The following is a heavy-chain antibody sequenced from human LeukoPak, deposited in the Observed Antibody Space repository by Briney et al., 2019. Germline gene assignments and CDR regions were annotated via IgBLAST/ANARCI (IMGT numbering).Heavy chain of an antibody. CDR1: GFTFSSYA. D-gene: IGHD4-23*01. J-gene: IGHJ4*02. V-gene: IGHV3-23*01. Sequence: GGSLRLSCAASGFTFSSYAMNWVRQAPGKGLEWVSAISGSASSTYYADSVKGRFTISRDNSKNTLYLQMNSLRPEDTAVYYCAKDDGDGGHFDYWGQGTLVTVSS. CDR3: AKDDGDGGHFDY. CDR2: ISGSASST.